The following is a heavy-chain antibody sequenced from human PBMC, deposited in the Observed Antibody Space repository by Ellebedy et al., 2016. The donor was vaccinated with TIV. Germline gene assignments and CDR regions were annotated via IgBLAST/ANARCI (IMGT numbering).Heavy chain of an antibody. V-gene: IGHV3-21*01. CDR1: GFTLSSSA. D-gene: IGHD3-3*01. Sequence: GESLKISCAASGFTLSSSAMSWVRQAPGKGLEWVSSINSYSSHIYYAGSVKGRFTISRDNAKNSVSLQMDSLRTDDTAVYYCASDPTTYLRSGHFDSWGQGILVTVSS. J-gene: IGHJ4*02. CDR3: ASDPTTYLRSGHFDS. CDR2: INSYSSHI.